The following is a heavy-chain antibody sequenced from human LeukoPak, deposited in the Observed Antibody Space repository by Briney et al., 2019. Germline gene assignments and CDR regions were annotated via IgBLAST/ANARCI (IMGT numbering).Heavy chain of an antibody. V-gene: IGHV1-2*02. CDR3: ARDRDDSSGYYDAFDI. D-gene: IGHD3-22*01. CDR2: INPNSGGT. CDR1: GYTFTGYY. Sequence: GASVKVSCKASGYTFTGYYMHWVRQAPGQGLEWMGWINPNSGGTNYAQKFQGRVTMTRDTSISTAYMELSRLRSDDTAVYYCARDRDDSSGYYDAFDIWGQGTMVTVSS. J-gene: IGHJ3*02.